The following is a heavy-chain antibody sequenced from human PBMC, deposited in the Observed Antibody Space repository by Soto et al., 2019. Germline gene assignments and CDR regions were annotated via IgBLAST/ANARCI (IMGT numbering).Heavy chain of an antibody. J-gene: IGHJ6*02. D-gene: IGHD6-6*01. CDR3: AKGARYYYGMDV. V-gene: IGHV3-30*18. Sequence: GGSLRLSCAASGFTFSSYGMHWVRQAPGKGLEWVAVISYDGSNKYYADSVKGRFTISRDNSKNTLYLQMNSLRAEDTAVYYCAKGARYYYGMDVWGQGTTVTVSS. CDR2: ISYDGSNK. CDR1: GFTFSSYG.